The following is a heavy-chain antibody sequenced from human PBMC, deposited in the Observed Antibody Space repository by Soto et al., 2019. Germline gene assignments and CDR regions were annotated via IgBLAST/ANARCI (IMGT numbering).Heavy chain of an antibody. CDR1: GFTVSSNY. CDR3: AREGPEDY. CDR2: IYSGGST. J-gene: IGHJ4*02. Sequence: GGSLRLSCAASGFTVSSNYMSWVRQAPGKGLEWVSVIYSGGSTYYADSGKGRFTISRDNSKNTLYLQMNSLRAADTGVYCCAREGPEDYWGQGTLVTVSS. V-gene: IGHV3-66*02.